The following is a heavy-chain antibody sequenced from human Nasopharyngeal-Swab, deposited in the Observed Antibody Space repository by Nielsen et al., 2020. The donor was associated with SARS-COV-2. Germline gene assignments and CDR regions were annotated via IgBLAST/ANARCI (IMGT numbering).Heavy chain of an antibody. J-gene: IGHJ3*02. CDR3: ARVDVHDAFDI. V-gene: IGHV3-74*01. CDR2: MNSDGSRT. Sequence: GGSLSPSCPVSGFTFSSYWIHCVRPAPGEVLVWVSPMNSDGSRTNYADSVKGRFTISTDNAKKTLYLQMNSLRAEDTAVYYCARVDVHDAFDIWGQGTMVTVSS. CDR1: GFTFSSYW. D-gene: IGHD3-16*01.